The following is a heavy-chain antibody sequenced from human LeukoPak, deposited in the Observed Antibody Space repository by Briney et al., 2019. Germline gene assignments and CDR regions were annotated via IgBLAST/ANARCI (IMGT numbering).Heavy chain of an antibody. CDR3: ARSGYYYDSSGYYDFDY. D-gene: IGHD3-22*01. J-gene: IGHJ4*02. Sequence: GGSLRLSCAASGFTFSSYWMSWVRQAPGKGLEWVAVIWYDGSNKYYADSVKGRFTISRDNSKNTLYLQMNSLRAEDTAVYYCARSGYYYDSSGYYDFDYWGQGTLVTVSS. CDR1: GFTFSSYW. CDR2: IWYDGSNK. V-gene: IGHV3-33*08.